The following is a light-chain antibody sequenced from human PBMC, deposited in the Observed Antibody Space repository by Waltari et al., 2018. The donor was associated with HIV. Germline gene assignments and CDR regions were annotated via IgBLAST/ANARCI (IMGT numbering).Light chain of an antibody. V-gene: IGLV1-47*01. CDR2: TDN. Sequence: QSVLTQPPSASGTPEQRVTISCSGSSSNIGSNSVCWFQQLPGTAPKVLIYTDNQRPSGVPDRFSGSKSGTSASLAISGLRSEDEADYFCAAWDDRLRGYVFGTGTKVTVL. CDR1: SSNIGSNS. CDR3: AAWDDRLRGYV. J-gene: IGLJ1*01.